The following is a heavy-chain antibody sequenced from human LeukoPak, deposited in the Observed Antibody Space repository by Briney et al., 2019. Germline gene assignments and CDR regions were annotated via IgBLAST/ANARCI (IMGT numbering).Heavy chain of an antibody. CDR1: GGSISSYY. CDR3: ARGFGSGSYPVDP. CDR2: IYYSGST. J-gene: IGHJ5*02. Sequence: SETLSLTCTVSGGSISSYYWSWIRRPPGKGLEWIGYIYYSGSTNYNPSLKSRVTISVDTSKNQFSLKLSSVTAADTAVYYCARGFGSGSYPVDPWGQGTLVTVSS. D-gene: IGHD3-10*01. V-gene: IGHV4-59*01.